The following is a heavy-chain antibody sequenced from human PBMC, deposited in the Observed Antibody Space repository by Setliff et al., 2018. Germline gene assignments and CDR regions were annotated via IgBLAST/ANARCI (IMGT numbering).Heavy chain of an antibody. Sequence: PGESLKISCEASGYSFPSYWIGWVRQMPGKGLEWMGSVYPGDSETRYSPSFQGQVTISADKSIGTAYLQWSSLKASDTAIYYCARHMTWYNWNDFRDYYYLDVWGKGTAVTVSS. J-gene: IGHJ6*03. V-gene: IGHV5-51*01. CDR3: ARHMTWYNWNDFRDYYYLDV. CDR1: GYSFPSYW. D-gene: IGHD1-1*01. CDR2: VYPGDSET.